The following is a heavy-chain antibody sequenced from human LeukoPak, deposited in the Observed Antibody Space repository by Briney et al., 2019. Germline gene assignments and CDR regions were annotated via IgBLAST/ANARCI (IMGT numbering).Heavy chain of an antibody. CDR3: AKGKGSGWYDAFDI. Sequence: GGSLRLSCAASGFTFSSYAMSWVRQAPGKGLEWVSTISASGDRTYYADSVKGRFTISRDNSKNTLYLQMNSLRAEDTAVYYCAKGKGSGWYDAFDIWGQGTMVTVSS. D-gene: IGHD6-19*01. V-gene: IGHV3-23*01. CDR1: GFTFSSYA. CDR2: ISASGDRT. J-gene: IGHJ3*02.